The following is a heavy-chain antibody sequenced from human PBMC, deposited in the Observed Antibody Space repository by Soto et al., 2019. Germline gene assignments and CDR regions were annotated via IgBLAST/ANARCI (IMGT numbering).Heavy chain of an antibody. CDR3: ARLGGYGGNWSYCYYGMDV. Sequence: PSETLSLTCTVSGGSISSYYWSWIRQPPGKGLEWIGYIYYSGSTNYNPSLKSRVTISVDTSKNQFSLKLSSVTAADTAVYYCARLGGYGGNWSYCYYGMDVWGQGTTVTVSS. V-gene: IGHV4-59*08. CDR2: IYYSGST. J-gene: IGHJ6*02. CDR1: GGSISSYY. D-gene: IGHD2-15*01.